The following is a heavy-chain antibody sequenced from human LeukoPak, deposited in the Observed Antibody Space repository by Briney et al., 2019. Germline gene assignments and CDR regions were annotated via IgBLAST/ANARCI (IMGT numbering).Heavy chain of an antibody. J-gene: IGHJ4*02. CDR1: GYTFTSYY. CDR2: INPNSGGT. Sequence: GASVKVSCKASGYTFTSYYMHWARQVPGQGLEWMGWINPNSGGTNYAQKFQGRVTMTRDTSISTAYMELSRLRSDDTAVYYCAREGSSAPGIDYWGQGTLVTVSS. D-gene: IGHD6-19*01. CDR3: AREGSSAPGIDY. V-gene: IGHV1-2*02.